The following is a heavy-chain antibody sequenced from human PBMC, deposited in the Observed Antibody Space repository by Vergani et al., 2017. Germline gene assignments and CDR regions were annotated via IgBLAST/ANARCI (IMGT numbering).Heavy chain of an antibody. V-gene: IGHV3-23*01. CDR3: AREGQLGYPKYYFDY. D-gene: IGHD2-15*01. CDR1: GFTFSSYA. J-gene: IGHJ4*02. Sequence: EVQLLESGGGLVQPGGSLRLSCAASGFTFSSYAMSWVRQAPGKGLEWVSAISSSGSTIYYADSVKGRFTISRDNAKNSLYLQMNSLRAEDTAVYYCAREGQLGYPKYYFDYWGQGTLVTVSS. CDR2: ISSSGSTI.